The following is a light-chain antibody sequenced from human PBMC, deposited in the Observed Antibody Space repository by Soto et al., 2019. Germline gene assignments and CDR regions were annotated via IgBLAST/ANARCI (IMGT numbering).Light chain of an antibody. CDR3: SSYTSSSTLYV. J-gene: IGLJ1*01. V-gene: IGLV2-14*01. Sequence: QSALTQPASVSGSPGQSITISCTGTSSDVGGFNYVSWYQHHPGKAPKLMIYEVSNRPSGVSNRFSGSKSGNTASLTISRLQAEDDADYYCSSYTSSSTLYVFGTGTKAPS. CDR1: SSDVGGFNY. CDR2: EVS.